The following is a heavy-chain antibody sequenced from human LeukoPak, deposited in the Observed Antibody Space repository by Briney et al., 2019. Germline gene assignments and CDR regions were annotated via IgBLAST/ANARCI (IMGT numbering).Heavy chain of an antibody. CDR3: ARIRSDYFDY. Sequence: PSETLSLTCAVSGGSISSGGYSWSWIRQPPGKGLEWIGYIYHSGGTHYNPSLKSRVTMSVDRSKNQFSLKLNSVTAADTAVYYCARIRSDYFDYWGQGTLVTVSS. CDR2: IYHSGGT. J-gene: IGHJ4*02. CDR1: GGSISSGGYS. V-gene: IGHV4-30-2*01.